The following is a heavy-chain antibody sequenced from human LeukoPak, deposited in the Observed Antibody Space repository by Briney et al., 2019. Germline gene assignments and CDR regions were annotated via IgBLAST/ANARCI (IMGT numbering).Heavy chain of an antibody. J-gene: IGHJ1*01. D-gene: IGHD2/OR15-2a*01. CDR2: IWYDGSNK. CDR1: GFTFSNYD. Sequence: PGGSLRLSCAVSGFTFSNYDMHWVRQAPGKGLEWVAVIWYDGSNKYYADSVKGRFTISRDNSKNSLYLQMNGLRTQDTALYYCVKDSPIERFQHWGQGTLVTVSS. V-gene: IGHV3-33*03. CDR3: VKDSPIERFQH.